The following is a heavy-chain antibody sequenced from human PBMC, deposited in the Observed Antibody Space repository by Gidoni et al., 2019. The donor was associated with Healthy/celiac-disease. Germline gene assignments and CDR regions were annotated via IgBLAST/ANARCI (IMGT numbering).Heavy chain of an antibody. CDR3: ARGTTSGYFDY. V-gene: IGHV4-59*01. CDR2: IYYSGST. J-gene: IGHJ4*02. Sequence: QVQLQESGPGLVKPSETLSLTCPVSGGSISSYYWSWIRQPPGKGLEWIGYIYYSGSTNYNPSLKSRVTISVDTSKNQFSLKLSSVTAADTAVYYCARGTTSGYFDYWGQGTLVTVSS. D-gene: IGHD1-7*01. CDR1: GGSISSYY.